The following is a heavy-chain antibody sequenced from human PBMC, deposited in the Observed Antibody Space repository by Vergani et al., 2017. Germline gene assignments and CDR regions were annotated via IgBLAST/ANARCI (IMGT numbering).Heavy chain of an antibody. CDR1: GFTFSSYA. J-gene: IGHJ4*02. CDR3: AKFPVTMVRGVITYFDY. CDR2: ISGSGGST. V-gene: IGHV3-23*01. D-gene: IGHD3-10*01. Sequence: EVQLLESGGGLVQPGGSLRLSCAASGFTFSSYAMSWVRQAPGKGLEWVSAISGSGGSTYYADSVKGRFTLSRDNSKNTLYLQMNSLRAEDTAVYYCAKFPVTMVRGVITYFDYWGQGTLVTVSS.